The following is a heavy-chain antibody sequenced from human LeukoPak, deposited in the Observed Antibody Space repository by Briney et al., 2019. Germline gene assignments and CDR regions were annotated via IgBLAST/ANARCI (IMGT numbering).Heavy chain of an antibody. CDR1: GHTFTDYY. D-gene: IGHD3-16*01. J-gene: IGHJ4*02. V-gene: IGHV1-2*02. CDR3: ARVRYRLAETYIDY. CDR2: TNPNSGGT. Sequence: ASVTVSCKASGHTFTDYYMHWVRQAPGQGLAPMGWTNPNSGGTNYAQKFQGRVTMTRDTSISTAYPELSRLRSDDTAVYYCARVRYRLAETYIDYWGQGTLVTVSS.